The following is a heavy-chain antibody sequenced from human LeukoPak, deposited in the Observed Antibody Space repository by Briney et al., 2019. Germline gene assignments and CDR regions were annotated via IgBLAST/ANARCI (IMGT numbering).Heavy chain of an antibody. CDR2: ISPNGVIT. Sequence: PGGSLRLSCAASGFTFSSHGMNWVRQAPGKGLEWVSGISPNGVITYYADSVKGRFTISRDNSKNTLYLQMNSLRAEDTAVYYCAKDRDGHYGSGSYVSNFDYWGQGTLVTVSS. J-gene: IGHJ4*02. CDR3: AKDRDGHYGSGSYVSNFDY. V-gene: IGHV3-23*01. CDR1: GFTFSSHG. D-gene: IGHD3-10*01.